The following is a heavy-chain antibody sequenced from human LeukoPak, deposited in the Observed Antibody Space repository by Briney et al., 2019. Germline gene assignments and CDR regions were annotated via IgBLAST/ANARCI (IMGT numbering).Heavy chain of an antibody. J-gene: IGHJ4*02. V-gene: IGHV3-11*04. CDR1: GFTLSDYY. CDR2: ISSSGTNT. Sequence: NPGGSLGLSCAAAGFTLSDYYMSWIRQAPGQGLEWVSCISSSGTNTNYADSVKGRFTISRDNAKNSVHLQMNSLRAEDTAVYYCARVRYSSGWYDFDYWGQGTLVTVSS. D-gene: IGHD6-19*01. CDR3: ARVRYSSGWYDFDY.